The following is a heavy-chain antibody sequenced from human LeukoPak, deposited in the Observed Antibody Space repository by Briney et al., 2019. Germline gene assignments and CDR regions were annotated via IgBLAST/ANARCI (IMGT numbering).Heavy chain of an antibody. Sequence: PGGSLRLSCVGSGFAFGVHAMSWVRQAPGKGPEWVATIGSGADLFYADSVKGRFTISRDNSKNTLYLQMNSLRAEDTAVYYCAKDRVTMVRGVKRRYNWFDPWGQGTLVTVSS. CDR3: AKDRVTMVRGVKRRYNWFDP. D-gene: IGHD3-10*01. J-gene: IGHJ5*02. CDR1: GFAFGVHA. CDR2: IGSGADL. V-gene: IGHV3-23*01.